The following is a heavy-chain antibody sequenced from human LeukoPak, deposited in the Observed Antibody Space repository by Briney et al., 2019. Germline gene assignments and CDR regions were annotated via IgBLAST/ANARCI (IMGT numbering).Heavy chain of an antibody. CDR1: GFTFDDYA. V-gene: IGHV3-23*01. CDR2: ISGSGGST. Sequence: PGRSLRLSCAASGFTFDDYAMHWVRQAPGKGLEWVSAISGSGGSTYYADSVRGRFTISRDNSKNTLYLQMNSLRAEDTAVYYCASLGYCSGGSCYYGMDVWGQGTTVTVSS. D-gene: IGHD2-15*01. J-gene: IGHJ6*02. CDR3: ASLGYCSGGSCYYGMDV.